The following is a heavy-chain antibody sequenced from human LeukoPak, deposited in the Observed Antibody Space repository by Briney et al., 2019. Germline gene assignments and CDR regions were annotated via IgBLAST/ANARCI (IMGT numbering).Heavy chain of an antibody. CDR1: EFTFSASW. J-gene: IGHJ4*02. Sequence: GGSLRLSCAASEFTFSASWMHWVRQAPGKGLVWVSRIRGDGSMTNYADSVKGRFTISRDNAKNTLYLQMNSLRLEDTAVYYCARENLAAAADYWGQGTVVTVSS. CDR2: IRGDGSMT. CDR3: ARENLAAAADY. V-gene: IGHV3-74*01. D-gene: IGHD6-25*01.